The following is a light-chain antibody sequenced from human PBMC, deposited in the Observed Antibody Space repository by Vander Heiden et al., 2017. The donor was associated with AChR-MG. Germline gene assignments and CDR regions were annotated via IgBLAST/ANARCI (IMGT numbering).Light chain of an antibody. V-gene: IGKV2-28*01. CDR1: QSLLHSTGYKY. CDR2: LGS. Sequence: DIVMTQSPLSLPVTPGEPASISCRSSQSLLHSTGYKYWDWYLQKPGQSPQLLIYLGSNRASGVPDRFSGSGSGTDFTLKISRVEAEDVGVYYCMQALQTPITFGQGTRLEIK. CDR3: MQALQTPIT. J-gene: IGKJ5*01.